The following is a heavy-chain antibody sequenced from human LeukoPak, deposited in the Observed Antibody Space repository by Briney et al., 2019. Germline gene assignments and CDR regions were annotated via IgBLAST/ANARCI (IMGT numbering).Heavy chain of an antibody. CDR1: GFTFSSSW. CDR3: ARASLMINGDF. J-gene: IGHJ4*02. Sequence: PGGSLRLSCAASGFTFSSSWMNWVRQAPGKGLEWVANINEDGSEKFYVDSVKGRFTISRDNAKNSLYLQMNSLRAEDTAVYYSARASLMINGDFWGQGTLVTVSS. CDR2: INEDGSEK. V-gene: IGHV3-7*01. D-gene: IGHD3-16*01.